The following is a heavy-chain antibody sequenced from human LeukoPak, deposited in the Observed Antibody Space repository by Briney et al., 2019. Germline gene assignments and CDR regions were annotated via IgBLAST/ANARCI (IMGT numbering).Heavy chain of an antibody. CDR1: GGSISSGGYS. CDR2: IYHSGST. V-gene: IGHV4-30-2*01. D-gene: IGHD3-10*01. CDR3: ARELWFGELLWFDP. Sequence: PSETLSLTCAVSGGSISSGGYSWSWIRQPPGKGLEWIGYIYHSGSTNYNPSLKSRVTISVDRSKNQFSLKLSSVTAADTAVYYCARELWFGELLWFDPWGQGTLVTVSS. J-gene: IGHJ5*02.